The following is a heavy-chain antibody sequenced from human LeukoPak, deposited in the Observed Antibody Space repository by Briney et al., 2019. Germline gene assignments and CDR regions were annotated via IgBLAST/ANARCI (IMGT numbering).Heavy chain of an antibody. CDR3: ARDSVGELLYY. CDR1: GFTFSSYW. CDR2: INSDGSST. J-gene: IGHJ4*02. Sequence: GGSLRLSCAASGFTFSSYWMHWVRQAPGKGLVWVSRINSDGSSTSYADSVKGRFTTSRDNAKNTLYLQMNSLRAEDTAVYYCARDSVGELLYYWGQGTLVTVSS. D-gene: IGHD1-26*01. V-gene: IGHV3-74*01.